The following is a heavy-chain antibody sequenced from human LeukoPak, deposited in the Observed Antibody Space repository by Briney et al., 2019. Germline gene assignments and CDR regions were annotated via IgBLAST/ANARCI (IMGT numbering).Heavy chain of an antibody. D-gene: IGHD5-18*01. CDR1: GFTFSSYG. J-gene: IGHJ5*02. CDR3: ARGVYSYGSNWFDP. V-gene: IGHV3-33*01. CDR2: IWYDGSNK. Sequence: PGGSLRLSCTASGFTFSSYGMHWVRQAPGKGLEWVAVIWYDGSNKYYADAVKGRFTISRDNSKNTLYLQMNRLRAEDTAVYYCARGVYSYGSNWFDPWGQGTLVTVSS.